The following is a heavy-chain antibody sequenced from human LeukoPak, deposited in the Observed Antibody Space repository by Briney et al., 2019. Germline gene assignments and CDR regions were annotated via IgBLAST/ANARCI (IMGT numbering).Heavy chain of an antibody. CDR1: GFTFSNFW. CDR2: INRDGDAK. Sequence: GGSLRLSCEVSGFTFSNFWMSWVRQAPGKGLEWVANINRDGDAKNYADSVKGRFTISRDNAKNSVYLQMNSLRDEDTAVYYCAKERPELYDYWGQGTLVTASS. V-gene: IGHV3-7*01. D-gene: IGHD3-10*01. J-gene: IGHJ4*02. CDR3: AKERPELYDY.